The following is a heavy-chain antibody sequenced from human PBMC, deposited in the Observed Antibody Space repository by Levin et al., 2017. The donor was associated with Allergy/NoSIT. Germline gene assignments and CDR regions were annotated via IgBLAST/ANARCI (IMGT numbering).Heavy chain of an antibody. CDR1: GFTFDNYA. CDR3: ARDPRSYSTGVDY. J-gene: IGHJ4*02. Sequence: GGSLRLSCAASGFTFDNYAIHWVRQPPGKGLEWVAVISYDGSNKYYADSVKGRFTVSRDNSKNTLYLQMNSLRTEDTAVYSCARDPRSYSTGVDYWGQGTLVTVSS. D-gene: IGHD1-26*01. CDR2: ISYDGSNK. V-gene: IGHV3-30-3*01.